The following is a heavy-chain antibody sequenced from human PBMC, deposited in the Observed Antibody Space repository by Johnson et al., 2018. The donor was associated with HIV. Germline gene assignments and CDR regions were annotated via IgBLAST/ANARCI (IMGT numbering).Heavy chain of an antibody. D-gene: IGHD6-13*01. CDR1: GFTFSSYS. Sequence: VQLVESGGGLVQPGRSLRLSCAASGFTFSSYSMHWVRQAPGKGLEWVAVISYDGSTKYYGAAVHGRFIISRDNYKATVYQKIDSLIAEDARLYYCARGRIGYSSIGDAFDIWGQGTMVIVSS. J-gene: IGHJ3*02. CDR2: ISYDGSTK. V-gene: IGHV3-30*04. CDR3: ARGRIGYSSIGDAFDI.